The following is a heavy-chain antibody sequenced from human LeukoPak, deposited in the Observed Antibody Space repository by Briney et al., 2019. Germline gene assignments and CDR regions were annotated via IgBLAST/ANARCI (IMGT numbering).Heavy chain of an antibody. V-gene: IGHV3-23*01. D-gene: IGHD6-13*01. J-gene: IGHJ5*01. CDR3: AKEGLTWYFDS. CDR1: GFTFSPYA. CDR2: ISGGVGST. Sequence: PGGSLRLSCEGSGFTFSPYAMSWVRQAPGKGLEWVSAISGGVGSTYYADSVRGRFTISRDNSKNTLYLQMNSLRAEDTAVYYCAKEGLTWYFDSWGQGTLVTVSS.